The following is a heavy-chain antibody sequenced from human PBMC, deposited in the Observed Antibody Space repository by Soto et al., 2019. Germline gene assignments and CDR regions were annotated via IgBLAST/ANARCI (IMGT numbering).Heavy chain of an antibody. Sequence: PGGSLRLSCAASGFTFSSYAMHWVRQAPGKGLEWVAVISYDGSNKYYADSVKGRFTISRDNSKNTLYLQMNSLRAEDTAVYYCARDIPKYSSSWYDWDPGYGMDVWGQGTTVTVSS. CDR1: GFTFSSYA. CDR3: ARDIPKYSSSWYDWDPGYGMDV. CDR2: ISYDGSNK. V-gene: IGHV3-30-3*01. D-gene: IGHD6-13*01. J-gene: IGHJ6*02.